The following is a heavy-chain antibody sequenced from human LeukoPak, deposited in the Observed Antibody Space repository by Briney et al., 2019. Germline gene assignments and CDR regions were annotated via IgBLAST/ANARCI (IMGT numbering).Heavy chain of an antibody. V-gene: IGHV4-59*08. CDR3: ARRGSFSSRRRNAFDI. Sequence: PSEALSLTCTVSGGSISSYYWSWIRQPPGKGLEWIGYIYYSGSTNYNTSLKSRVTISVDTSKNQFSLKLSSVTAADTAVYYCARRGSFSSRRRNAFDIWGQGTMVTVSS. J-gene: IGHJ3*02. D-gene: IGHD2-15*01. CDR1: GGSISSYY. CDR2: IYYSGST.